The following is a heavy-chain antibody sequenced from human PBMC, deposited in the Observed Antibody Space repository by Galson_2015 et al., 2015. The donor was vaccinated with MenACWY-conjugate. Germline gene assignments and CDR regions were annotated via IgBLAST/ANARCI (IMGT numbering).Heavy chain of an antibody. CDR1: GFSFNTYG. CDR2: LRSDGSKG. D-gene: IGHD2-8*01. J-gene: IGHJ4*02. V-gene: IGHV3-30*02. Sequence: SLRLSCAASGFSFNTYGMHWVRQAPGKGLEWVASLRSDGSKGFYADSVKGRFTISRDNSKNTLSLQMNSLRAEVTARYYCVKDSHPLNPYFDYWGQGTLVTVSS. CDR3: VKDSHPLNPYFDY.